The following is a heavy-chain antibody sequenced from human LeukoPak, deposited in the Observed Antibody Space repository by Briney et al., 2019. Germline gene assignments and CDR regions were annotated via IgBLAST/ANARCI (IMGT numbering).Heavy chain of an antibody. J-gene: IGHJ3*02. Sequence: SETLSLTCTVSGYSISSGYYWGWIRQPPGKGLEWIGSIYHSGSTYYNPSLKSRVTISVDTSKNQFSLKLSSVTAADTAVYYCARDSPPSTVSSSWGPTPYAFDIWGQGTMVTVSS. CDR3: ARDSPPSTVSSSWGPTPYAFDI. CDR2: IYHSGST. D-gene: IGHD6-13*01. V-gene: IGHV4-38-2*02. CDR1: GYSISSGYY.